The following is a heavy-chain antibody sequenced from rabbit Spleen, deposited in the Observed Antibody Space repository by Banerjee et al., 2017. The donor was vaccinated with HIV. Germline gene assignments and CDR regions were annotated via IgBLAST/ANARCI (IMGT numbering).Heavy chain of an antibody. J-gene: IGHJ4*01. V-gene: IGHV1S45*01. CDR1: GFSFSDRDV. CDR2: RRADDNGHS. CDR3: ARDQLFGDYACGDL. Sequence: QEQLVESGGGLVQPEGSLTLTCKASGFSFSDRDVMCWVRQAPGKGLEWIGCRRADDNGHSVVASWAKGRFTISKTSSTTVTLQMTSLTVADTATYFCARDQLFGDYACGDLWGPGTLVTVS. D-gene: IGHD2-1*01.